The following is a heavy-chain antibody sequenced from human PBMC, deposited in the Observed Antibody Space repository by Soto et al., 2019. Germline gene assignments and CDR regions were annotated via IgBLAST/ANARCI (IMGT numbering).Heavy chain of an antibody. J-gene: IGHJ6*02. Sequence: QVQLVESGGGVVQAGGSRGLSCTASGFTFSTYGMHWVRQAPGKGPEGVAVMSRDGSDKAFLDSVKGRFIISKDNSKNTQYLQMNSRREDTTAVYYCARLPLSGWEHYYYGMDVWGQGTTVIVSS. D-gene: IGHD6-19*01. V-gene: IGHV3-30*03. CDR3: ARLPLSGWEHYYYGMDV. CDR1: GFTFSTYG. CDR2: MSRDGSDK.